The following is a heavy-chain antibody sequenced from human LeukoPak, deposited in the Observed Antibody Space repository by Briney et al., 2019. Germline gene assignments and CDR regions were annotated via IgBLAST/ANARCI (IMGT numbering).Heavy chain of an antibody. CDR3: ARHIRFLDY. Sequence: SETLSLTCTVSGGSISSSSYYWGWIRQPPGKGLEWIGSIYYSGSTYYNPSLKSRVTISVDTSKNQFSLKLSSVTAAGTAVYYCARHIRFLDYWGQGTLVTVSS. V-gene: IGHV4-39*01. CDR2: IYYSGST. J-gene: IGHJ4*02. D-gene: IGHD3-3*01. CDR1: GGSISSSSYY.